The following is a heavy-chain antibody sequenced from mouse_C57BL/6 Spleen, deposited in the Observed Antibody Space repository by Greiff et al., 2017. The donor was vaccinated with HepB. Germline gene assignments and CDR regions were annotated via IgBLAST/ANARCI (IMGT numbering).Heavy chain of an antibody. J-gene: IGHJ4*01. D-gene: IGHD4-1*01. CDR1: GFTFSDYG. Sequence: EVHLVESGGGLVKPGGSLKLSCAASGFTFSDYGMHWVRQAPEKGLERVAYISSGSSTIYYADTVKGRFTISRDNAKNTLFLQMTSLRSEDTAMYYCARKMGRRGYAMDYWGQGTSVTVSS. CDR3: ARKMGRRGYAMDY. V-gene: IGHV5-17*01. CDR2: ISSGSSTI.